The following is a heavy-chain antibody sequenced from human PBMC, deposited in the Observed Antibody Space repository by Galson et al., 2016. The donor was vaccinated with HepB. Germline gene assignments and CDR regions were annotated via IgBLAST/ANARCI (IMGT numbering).Heavy chain of an antibody. CDR1: GFTFSNYW. CDR3: AVRYSSIWYFQH. J-gene: IGHJ1*01. Sequence: SLRLSCAASGFTFSNYWMHWVRQAPGKGLEWVSAMSDSGGSTYYADSVKGRFTISRDNSKNTLYLQMNGLGAEDTAIYYCAVRYSSIWYFQHWGRGTLVSVSS. D-gene: IGHD6-13*01. V-gene: IGHV3-23*01. CDR2: MSDSGGST.